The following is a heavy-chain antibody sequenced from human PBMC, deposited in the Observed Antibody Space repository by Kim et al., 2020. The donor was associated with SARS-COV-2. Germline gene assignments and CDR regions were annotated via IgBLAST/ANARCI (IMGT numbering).Heavy chain of an antibody. D-gene: IGHD3-22*01. V-gene: IGHV3-48*02. Sequence: GGSLRLSCAASGFTYSIYSMNWVRQAPGKGLEWVSYITRSGSSIYYADPVKGRFTISRDNAKNSLYLQMNSLRDEDTAVYYCARWGDSSDYYGGDACDIWGQGTMVTVSS. CDR3: ARWGDSSDYYGGDACDI. CDR2: ITRSGSSI. J-gene: IGHJ3*02. CDR1: GFTYSIYS.